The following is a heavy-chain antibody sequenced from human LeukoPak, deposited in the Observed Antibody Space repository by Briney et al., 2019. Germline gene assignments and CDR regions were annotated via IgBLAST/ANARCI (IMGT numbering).Heavy chain of an antibody. Sequence: SETLSLTCTVSGGSISSSSYYWAWIRQPPGKELKWIGSIFYSGSTYYNPSLRGRVTISVDTSQNQFSLRLSSVTAADTAVYYCARTRWDSSSWYGLGAPYYFDYWGQGTLVTVSS. CDR1: GGSISSSSYY. D-gene: IGHD6-13*01. V-gene: IGHV4-39*01. J-gene: IGHJ4*02. CDR3: ARTRWDSSSWYGLGAPYYFDY. CDR2: IFYSGST.